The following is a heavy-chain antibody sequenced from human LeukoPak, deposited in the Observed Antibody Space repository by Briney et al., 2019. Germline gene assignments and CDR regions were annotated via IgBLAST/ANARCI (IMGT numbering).Heavy chain of an antibody. V-gene: IGHV4-4*07. Sequence: SETLSLTCTVSGGSISSYYWSWIRQPAGKGLEWIGRIYTSGSTNYNPSLQSRVTMSVDTSMNQFSLKVSSVTAADAAVYYCARQSRYYGSGSYYVPGAFDIWGQGTMVTVSS. D-gene: IGHD3-10*01. J-gene: IGHJ3*02. CDR2: IYTSGST. CDR1: GGSISSYY. CDR3: ARQSRYYGSGSYYVPGAFDI.